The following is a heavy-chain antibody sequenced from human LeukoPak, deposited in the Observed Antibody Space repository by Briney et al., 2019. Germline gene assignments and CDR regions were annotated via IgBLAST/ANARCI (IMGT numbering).Heavy chain of an antibody. CDR2: IYPGDSDT. D-gene: IGHD3-16*01. J-gene: IGHJ3*02. V-gene: IGHV5-51*01. CDR3: ARPAPTFMDAFDM. Sequence: GESLKISCKGSGYHFTSYWIGWVRQMPGKGLEWMGIIYPGDSDTTYSPSFQGQVTISADKSISTAYLQWSSLKASDTAMYYCARPAPTFMDAFDMWGQGTMVTVSS. CDR1: GYHFTSYW.